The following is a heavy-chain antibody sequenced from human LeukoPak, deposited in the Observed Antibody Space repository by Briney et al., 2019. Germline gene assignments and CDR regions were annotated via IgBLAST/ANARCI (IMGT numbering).Heavy chain of an antibody. CDR1: GFTFSSYV. Sequence: GGSLRFSGTASGFTFSSYVMHGVRQAPGKGLEWVAIISYDGSNEYYADSVKGRFTISRDNSKNTLYLQMNSLRAEDTAVYYCAKDFWRNCGGDCYYYFDYWGQGTLVTVSS. J-gene: IGHJ4*02. V-gene: IGHV3-30*04. CDR2: ISYDGSNE. D-gene: IGHD2-21*02. CDR3: AKDFWRNCGGDCYYYFDY.